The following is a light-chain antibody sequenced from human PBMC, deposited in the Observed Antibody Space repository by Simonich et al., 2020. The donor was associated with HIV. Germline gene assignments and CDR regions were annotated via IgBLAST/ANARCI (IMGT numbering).Light chain of an antibody. J-gene: IGLJ3*02. CDR1: SSEFAGHNY. V-gene: IGLV2-14*03. CDR3: SSYTGNSTWV. CDR2: DVN. Sequence: QSALTQPASVSGSPGQSITISCTGTSSEFAGHNYVSWDQQHPGNAPKLMFYDVNKRPSGVSKRFSGSKSGNTASLTISGLQAEDEADYYCSSYTGNSTWVFGGGTKLTLL.